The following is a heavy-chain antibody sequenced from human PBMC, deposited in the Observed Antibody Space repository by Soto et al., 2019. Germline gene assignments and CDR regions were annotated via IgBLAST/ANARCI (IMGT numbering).Heavy chain of an antibody. CDR2: ISAYNGNT. D-gene: IGHD4-4*01. Sequence: ASVKVSCKASGYTFTSYGITWVRQAPGQGLEWMGWISAYNGNTKYVQKLQGRVTMTTDTSTNTGYMGLRSLRFDDTAVYYCARDLPQYTFYFDNWGQGTLVTVSS. CDR3: ARDLPQYTFYFDN. CDR1: GYTFTSYG. J-gene: IGHJ4*02. V-gene: IGHV1-18*01.